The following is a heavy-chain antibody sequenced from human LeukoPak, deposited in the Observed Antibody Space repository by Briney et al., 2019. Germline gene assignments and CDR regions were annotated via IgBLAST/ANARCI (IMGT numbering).Heavy chain of an antibody. D-gene: IGHD1-1*01. Sequence: GGSLRLSCAASGFTVSSKYMSWVRQAPGMGLERVSSIYSDGRTYYADSVKGRFSISRDNSKNTLYLQMNSLRAEDTAVYFCATPSYNWNDVGAFDNWGQGTMVAVSS. CDR2: IYSDGRT. V-gene: IGHV3-66*01. J-gene: IGHJ3*02. CDR1: GFTVSSKY. CDR3: ATPSYNWNDVGAFDN.